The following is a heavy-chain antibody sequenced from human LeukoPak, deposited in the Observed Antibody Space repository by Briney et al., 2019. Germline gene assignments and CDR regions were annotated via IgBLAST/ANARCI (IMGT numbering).Heavy chain of an antibody. CDR2: ISYDGSNT. V-gene: IGHV3-30*03. Sequence: PGGSLRLSCTASGFTFSGYGMHWVRQAPGMGLEWVAIISYDGSNTFYGDPVKGRFTISRDNSKKTLYLQMNSLRTEDTAVYYCARDQTAVTGVWGTIDYWGQGTLVTVSS. CDR1: GFTFSGYG. D-gene: IGHD2-8*02. CDR3: ARDQTAVTGVWGTIDY. J-gene: IGHJ4*02.